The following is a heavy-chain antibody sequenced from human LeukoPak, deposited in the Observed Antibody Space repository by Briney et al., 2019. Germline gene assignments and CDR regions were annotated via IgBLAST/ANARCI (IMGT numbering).Heavy chain of an antibody. CDR3: AREAYCGGDCYSGFDY. D-gene: IGHD2-21*02. CDR2: IYYSGST. V-gene: IGHV4-59*01. Sequence: SETLSLTCTVSGGSISSYHWSWIRQPSGKGLEWIGYIYYSGSTNYNPSLKSRVTISVDTSKNQFSLKLSSVTAADTAVYYCAREAYCGGDCYSGFDYWGQGTLVTVSS. CDR1: GGSISSYH. J-gene: IGHJ4*02.